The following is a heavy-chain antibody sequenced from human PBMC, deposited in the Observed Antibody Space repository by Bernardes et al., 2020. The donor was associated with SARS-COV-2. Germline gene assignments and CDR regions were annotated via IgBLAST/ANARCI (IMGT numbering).Heavy chain of an antibody. CDR2: IYWDDDQ. J-gene: IGHJ4*01. CDR1: GFSLSSDGVG. CDR3: ARRASFYDDDDFYYSGFDY. Sequence: SGPTLVKPTQTLTLTCTFSGFSLSSDGVGVAWIRQPPGKALEWLALIYWDDDQRYSPSLRSRLTITKDTSKSQVVLTMTNMDPVDTATYYSARRASFYDDDDFYYSGFDYWGQGTLVTVSS. V-gene: IGHV2-5*02. D-gene: IGHD3-22*01.